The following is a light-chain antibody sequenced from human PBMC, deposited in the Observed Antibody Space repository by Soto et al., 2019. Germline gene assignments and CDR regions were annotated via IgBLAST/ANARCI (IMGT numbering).Light chain of an antibody. CDR2: ANN. V-gene: IGLV1-40*01. CDR3: QSYDSSLSGYV. CDR1: SSNIGAGYD. J-gene: IGLJ1*01. Sequence: LTQPPSVSGAPGQRVTISCTGSSSNIGAGYDVHWYQQLPGTAPKLLIYANNIRPSGVPGRFSGSKSGTSASLAITGLQVEDEADYYCQSYDSSLSGYVFGTGTKVTVL.